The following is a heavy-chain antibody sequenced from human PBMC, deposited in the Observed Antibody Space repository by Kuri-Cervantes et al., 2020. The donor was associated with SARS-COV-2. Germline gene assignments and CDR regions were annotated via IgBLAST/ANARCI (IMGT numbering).Heavy chain of an antibody. D-gene: IGHD3-22*01. Sequence: GESLKISCAASGFTFSSYAMSWVRQAPGKGLEWVSAISGSGGSTYYADSVKGRFTISRDNSKNTLYLQMNSLKTEDTAVYYCTTELRYYYDSSGYQFDYWGQGTLVTVSS. CDR2: ISGSGGST. CDR1: GFTFSSYA. J-gene: IGHJ4*02. V-gene: IGHV3-23*01. CDR3: TTELRYYYDSSGYQFDY.